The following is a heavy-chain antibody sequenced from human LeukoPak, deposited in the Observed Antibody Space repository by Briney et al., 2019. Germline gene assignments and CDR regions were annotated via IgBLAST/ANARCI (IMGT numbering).Heavy chain of an antibody. V-gene: IGHV1-69*04. J-gene: IGHJ4*02. CDR1: GGTFSSYA. Sequence: SVKVSCTAAGGTFSSYASSWLRQDHGQGHEWMGRIIPILGIANYAQKFQGRVTITADKSTSTAYMELSSLRSEDTAVYYCARVVAVAGTDQFDYWGQGTLVTVSS. CDR3: ARVVAVAGTDQFDY. D-gene: IGHD6-19*01. CDR2: IIPILGIA.